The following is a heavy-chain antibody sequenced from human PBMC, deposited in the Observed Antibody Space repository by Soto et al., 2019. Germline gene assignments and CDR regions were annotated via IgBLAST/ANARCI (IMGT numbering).Heavy chain of an antibody. CDR2: IYSSGST. D-gene: IGHD6-19*01. J-gene: IGHJ5*02. V-gene: IGHV4-61*05. CDR3: ARTGGWTGGYNWFDP. Sequence: SETLSLTCTVSGGSISSSTYYWGWIRQPPGKGLEWIGYIYSSGSTNYNPSLKSRVTISVDTSKKQFSLKLNSVTVADTAVYYCARTGGWTGGYNWFDPWGQGTLVTVSS. CDR1: GGSISSSTYY.